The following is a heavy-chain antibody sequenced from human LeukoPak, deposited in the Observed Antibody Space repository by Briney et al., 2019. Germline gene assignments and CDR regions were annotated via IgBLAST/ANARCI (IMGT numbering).Heavy chain of an antibody. J-gene: IGHJ3*02. CDR3: AKDLGIVVVPAAPGAFDI. CDR2: ISGSGGST. V-gene: IGHV3-23*01. CDR1: GFTFSSYA. Sequence: GGSLRLSCAASGFTFSSYAMSWVRQAPGKGLEWVSAISGSGGSTYYADSVKGRFTISRDNSKNTLYLQMNSLRAEDTAVYYCAKDLGIVVVPAAPGAFDIWGQGTMVTVSS. D-gene: IGHD2-2*01.